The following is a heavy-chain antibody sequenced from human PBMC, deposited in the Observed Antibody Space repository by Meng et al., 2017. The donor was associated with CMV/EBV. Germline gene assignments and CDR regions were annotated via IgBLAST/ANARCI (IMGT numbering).Heavy chain of an antibody. V-gene: IGHV1-8*03. CDR1: GYTFTSYD. CDR3: ARGYCSSTSGYTRYYYGMDV. J-gene: IGHJ6*02. D-gene: IGHD2-2*02. CDR2: MNPNSGNT. Sequence: ASVKVSCKASGYTFTSYDINWVRQATGQGLEWMGWMNPNSGNTGYAQKFQGRVTITRKTSISTAYMELSSLRSEDTAVYYCARGYCSSTSGYTRYYYGMDVWGQGTTVTVSS.